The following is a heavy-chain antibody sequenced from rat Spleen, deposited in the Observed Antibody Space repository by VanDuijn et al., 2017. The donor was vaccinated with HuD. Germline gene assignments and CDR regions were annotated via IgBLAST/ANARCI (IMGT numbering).Heavy chain of an antibody. CDR2: INSAGST. D-gene: IGHD1-11*01. CDR3: ARSEGGDYFDY. Sequence: EVQLQESGPGLVKPSQSLSLTCSVTGYSITSGYGWNWIRKFPGNKLEWMGDINSAGSTNYNPPHKSQISITRDTSKNQFFLQLTSVTTEDTATYYCARSEGGDYFDYWGQGVMVTVSS. J-gene: IGHJ2*01. CDR1: GYSITSGYG. V-gene: IGHV3-3*01.